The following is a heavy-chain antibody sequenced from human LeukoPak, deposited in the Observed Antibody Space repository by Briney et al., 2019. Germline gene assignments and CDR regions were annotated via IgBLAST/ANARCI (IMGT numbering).Heavy chain of an antibody. J-gene: IGHJ4*02. V-gene: IGHV3-23*01. CDR3: AKDVGYGSGLFDY. CDR1: GLTFSSYG. D-gene: IGHD3-10*01. Sequence: GGTLRLSCAASGLTFSSYGMSWVRQAPGKGLEWVSAISGSGGSTYYADSVKGRFTISRDNSKNTLYLQMNSLRAEDTAVYYCAKDVGYGSGLFDYWGQGTLVTVSS. CDR2: ISGSGGST.